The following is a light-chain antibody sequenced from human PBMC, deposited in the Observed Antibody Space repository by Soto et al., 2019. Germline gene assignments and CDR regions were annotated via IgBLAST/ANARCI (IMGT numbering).Light chain of an antibody. CDR2: DVS. V-gene: IGLV2-14*01. CDR1: SSDVGGSNY. Sequence: QSALTQPASVSGSPGQSITISCTGTSSDVGGSNYVDWYQQHPGKAPKLMIYDVSNRPSGVSNRFSGSKSGNTASLTISGRQAEDEADYYCSSYSGSSTTNYVFGTGTKLTVL. CDR3: SSYSGSSTTNYV. J-gene: IGLJ1*01.